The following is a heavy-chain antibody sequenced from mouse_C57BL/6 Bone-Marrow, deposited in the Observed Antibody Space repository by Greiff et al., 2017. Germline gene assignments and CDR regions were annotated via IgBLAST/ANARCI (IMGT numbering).Heavy chain of an antibody. J-gene: IGHJ4*01. CDR1: GYTFTDSY. CDR3: ARENYGKGMDY. CDR2: LNPYNGGP. Sequence: FQLQQSGPVLVKPGASVKMSCKASGYTFTDSYMNGVQTSHGKSLEWIGVLNPYNGGPSYNQSVKGKATLTVDKSSSTAYVELNSMTSEDSAVYYCARENYGKGMDYWGQGTSVTVSS. D-gene: IGHD2-1*01. V-gene: IGHV1-19*01.